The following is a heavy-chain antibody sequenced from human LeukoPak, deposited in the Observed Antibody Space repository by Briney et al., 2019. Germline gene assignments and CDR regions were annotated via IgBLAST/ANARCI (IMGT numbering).Heavy chain of an antibody. V-gene: IGHV3-48*01. CDR3: AKDQSGYCSSTSCYRSGYGYDY. J-gene: IGHJ4*02. D-gene: IGHD2-2*02. CDR2: ISSSSSTI. CDR1: GFTFSSYS. Sequence: GGSLRLSCAASGFTFSSYSMNWVRQAPGKGLEWVSYISSSSSTIYYADSVKGRFTISRDNSKNTLYLQMNSLRAEDTAVYYCAKDQSGYCSSTSCYRSGYGYDYWGQGTLVTVSS.